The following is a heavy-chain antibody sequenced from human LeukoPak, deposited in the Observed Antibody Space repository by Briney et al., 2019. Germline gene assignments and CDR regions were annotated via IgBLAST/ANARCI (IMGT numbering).Heavy chain of an antibody. J-gene: IGHJ4*02. CDR1: GNSISSYY. CDR2: IYYSGTT. CDR3: ARHSSLAHFDH. Sequence: SETLSLTCTVSGNSISSYYCSWIRQPPGKGLEWIGYIYYSGTTNYNPSLKSRVTIAVDTSKNQFSLKLSSVTAADTAVYYCARHSSLAHFDHWGQGSLVTVSS. V-gene: IGHV4-59*01.